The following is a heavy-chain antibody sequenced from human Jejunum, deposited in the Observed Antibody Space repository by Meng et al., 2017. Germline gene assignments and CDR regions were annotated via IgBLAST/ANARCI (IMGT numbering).Heavy chain of an antibody. CDR2: SRMKANSYTT. V-gene: IGHV3-72*01. J-gene: IGHJ4*02. CDR3: SKTSHRSQRYFNY. D-gene: IGHD3-10*01. Sequence: GGSLRLSCAASGCSFSDQDMAWVRQTPGKGLEWVGRSRMKANSYTTAYASSVKCRYTVSRDAAKNLLYMVMNSLKTEDTAVYYCSKTSHRSQRYFNYWGQGAQVTVSS. CDR1: GCSFSDQD.